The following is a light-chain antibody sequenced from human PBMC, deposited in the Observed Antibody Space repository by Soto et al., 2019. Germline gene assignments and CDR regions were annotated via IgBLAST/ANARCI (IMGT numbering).Light chain of an antibody. V-gene: IGLV2-8*01. CDR2: EVT. J-gene: IGLJ2*01. Sequence: QSVLTQPPSASGSPGQSVAISCTGTSSDVGGYDYVSWYQQHPGKAPKLMIYEVTKRPSGVPDRFSGSKSGNTASLTVSGPQAEDEADYYCSSYGGNNNLLFGGGTKLTVL. CDR1: SSDVGGYDY. CDR3: SSYGGNNNLL.